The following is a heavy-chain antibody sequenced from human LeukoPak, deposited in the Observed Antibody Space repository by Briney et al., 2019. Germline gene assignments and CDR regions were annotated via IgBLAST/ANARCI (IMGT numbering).Heavy chain of an antibody. Sequence: SETLSLTCAVYGGSFSGYYWSWIRQPPGRGLEWIGEISQSGSTNYNPSLKSRITMSVDTSKNQFSLQLRSMTAADTAVYFCARATDDEFYLYYGMDVWGRGTTVTVSS. V-gene: IGHV4-34*01. J-gene: IGHJ6*02. CDR1: GGSFSGYY. CDR3: ARATDDEFYLYYGMDV. CDR2: ISQSGST. D-gene: IGHD3-16*01.